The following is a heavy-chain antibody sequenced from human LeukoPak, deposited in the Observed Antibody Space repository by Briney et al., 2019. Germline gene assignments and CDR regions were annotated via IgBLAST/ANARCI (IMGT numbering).Heavy chain of an antibody. J-gene: IGHJ6*02. CDR2: IYYSGST. Sequence: SETLSLTCTVSGGSISSYYWSWIRQSPGKGLEWIGYIYYSGSTNYNPSLKSRVTISVDTSKNQFSLKLSSVTAADTAVYYCARDDWAEYYYYGMDVWGQGTTVTVSS. CDR1: GGSISSYY. D-gene: IGHD2-21*01. CDR3: ARDDWAEYYYYGMDV. V-gene: IGHV4-59*01.